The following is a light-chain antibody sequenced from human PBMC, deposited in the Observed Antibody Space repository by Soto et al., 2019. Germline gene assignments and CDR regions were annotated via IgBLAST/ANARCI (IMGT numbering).Light chain of an antibody. CDR1: QSVSAY. J-gene: IGKJ1*01. CDR3: QQYGSSGT. CDR2: AAS. Sequence: EIALTQSPATLSLSPGEGATLSCRASQSVSAYLAWYQQKPGQAPRLLIYAASNRATDIPARFSGSGSGTDFTLTISRLEPEDFAVYYCQQYGSSGTFGQGTKVDIK. V-gene: IGKV3-20*01.